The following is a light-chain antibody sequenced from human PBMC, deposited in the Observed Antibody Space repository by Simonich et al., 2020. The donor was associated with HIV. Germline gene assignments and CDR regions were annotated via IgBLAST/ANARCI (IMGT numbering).Light chain of an antibody. V-gene: IGKV3-15*01. CDR2: GAS. J-gene: IGKJ4*01. Sequence: EIVMTQSPATLSVSPGERATLSCRASQSVSSNLAWYQQKLGQDPRLLIYGASTRATGIPARFSGSGSGTQFTLTISSMQSEDFAVYYCQQYNNWPPATFGGGTKVDIK. CDR1: QSVSSN. CDR3: QQYNNWPPAT.